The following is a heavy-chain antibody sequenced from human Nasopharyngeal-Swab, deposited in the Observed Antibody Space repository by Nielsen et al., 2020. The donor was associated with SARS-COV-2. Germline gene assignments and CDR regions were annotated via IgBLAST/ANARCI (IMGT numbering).Heavy chain of an antibody. J-gene: IGHJ4*02. Sequence: GESLKISCAASGFTFSKFYMSWVRQAPGKGLEWVSSISTTSDYIYYADSVKGRFTISRDNARNSLHLQMHSLRAEDTAVYYCVRDGYFDWSFGYWCQGTLVTVSS. CDR2: ISTTSDYI. V-gene: IGHV3-21*01. D-gene: IGHD3-9*01. CDR1: GFTFSKFY. CDR3: VRDGYFDWSFGY.